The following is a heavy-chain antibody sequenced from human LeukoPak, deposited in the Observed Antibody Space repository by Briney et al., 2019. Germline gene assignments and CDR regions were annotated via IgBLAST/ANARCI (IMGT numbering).Heavy chain of an antibody. CDR1: GFTFSSYA. V-gene: IGHV3-23*01. J-gene: IGHJ4*02. CDR3: ANFISGELDQNDY. CDR2: ISGSGGST. Sequence: SGGSLRLSCAASGFTFSSYAMSWVRQAPGKGLEWVSAISGSGGSTYYADSVKGRFTISRDNSKNTLYLQMNSLRAEDTAVYYCANFISGELDQNDYWGQGTLVTVSS. D-gene: IGHD1-26*01.